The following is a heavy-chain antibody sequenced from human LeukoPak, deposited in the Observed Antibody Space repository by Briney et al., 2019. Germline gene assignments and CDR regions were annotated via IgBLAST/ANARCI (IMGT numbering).Heavy chain of an antibody. CDR2: ISGSGGST. V-gene: IGHV3-23*01. J-gene: IGHJ6*03. CDR1: RFVFGSTG. CDR3: AKGTTVELLPMDV. D-gene: IGHD4-23*01. Sequence: GGSLRLSCEASRFVFGSTGMHWVRQAPGKGLEWVSAISGSGGSTYYADSVKGRFTISRDNSKNTLYLQMNGLRAEDTAVYYCAKGTTVELLPMDVWGKGTTVTVSS.